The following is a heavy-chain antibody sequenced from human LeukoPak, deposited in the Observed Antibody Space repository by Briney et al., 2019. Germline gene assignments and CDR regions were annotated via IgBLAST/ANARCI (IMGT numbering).Heavy chain of an antibody. CDR1: GGSISSSNW. V-gene: IGHV4-4*02. D-gene: IGHD3-22*01. J-gene: IGHJ4*02. CDR3: ATEAYYDSSGPHFDY. CDR2: IYHAGNT. Sequence: SGTLSLTCAFSGGSISSSNWWTWVRQPPGKGLEWIGEIYHAGNTNYNPSLKSRVTISVNKSKNQFSLKLTSVTAADTAVYYCATEAYYDSSGPHFDYWGQGTLVTVSS.